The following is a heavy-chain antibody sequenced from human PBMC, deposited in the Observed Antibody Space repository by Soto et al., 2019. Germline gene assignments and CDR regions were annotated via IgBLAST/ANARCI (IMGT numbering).Heavy chain of an antibody. CDR3: AFRGITIFGVVINWSLYYYGMDV. V-gene: IGHV1-69*13. CDR1: GGTFSSYA. J-gene: IGHJ6*02. Sequence: GASVKVSCKASGGTFSSYAISWVRQAPGQGLEWMGGIIPIFGTANYAQKFQGRVTITADESTSTAYMELSSLRSEDTAVYYCAFRGITIFGVVINWSLYYYGMDVWGQGTTVTVSS. D-gene: IGHD3-3*01. CDR2: IIPIFGTA.